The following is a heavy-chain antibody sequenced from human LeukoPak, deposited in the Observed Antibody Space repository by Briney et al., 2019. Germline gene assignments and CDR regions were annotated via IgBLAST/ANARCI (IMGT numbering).Heavy chain of an antibody. Sequence: PSETLSLTCTVSGGSISSYYWSWIRQPPGKGLKWIGYIYYSGSTNYNPSLKSRVTISVDTSKNQFTLKLSSVTAADTAVYYCARGRYGWLPFDYWGQGTLVTVSS. J-gene: IGHJ4*02. CDR1: GGSISSYY. D-gene: IGHD3-16*01. CDR2: IYYSGST. V-gene: IGHV4-59*01. CDR3: ARGRYGWLPFDY.